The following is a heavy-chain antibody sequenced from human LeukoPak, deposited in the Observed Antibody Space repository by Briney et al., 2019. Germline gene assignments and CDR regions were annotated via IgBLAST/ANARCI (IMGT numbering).Heavy chain of an antibody. CDR1: GFTFSSYS. Sequence: GGSLRLSCAASGFTFSSYSMNWVRPAPGKGLEWVSSISSSSSYIYYADSVKGRFTISRDNAKNTLFLQMDSLRPEDTAVYYCVRSLRSADFWGQGTLVTVSS. CDR2: ISSSSSYI. CDR3: VRSLRSADF. V-gene: IGHV3-21*01. J-gene: IGHJ4*02.